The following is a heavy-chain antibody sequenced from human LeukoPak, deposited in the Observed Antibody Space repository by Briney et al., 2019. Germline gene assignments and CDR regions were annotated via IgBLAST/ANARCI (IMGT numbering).Heavy chain of an antibody. V-gene: IGHV1-69*13. CDR1: GGTFSSYA. D-gene: IGHD3-22*01. Sequence: GASVKVSCKASGGTFSSYALSWVRQAPGQGLEWMGGIIPIFGTANYAQKFQGRVTITADESTSTAYMELSSLRSEDTAVYYCAITRGTSGYWSHDAFDIWGQGTMVTVSS. J-gene: IGHJ3*02. CDR3: AITRGTSGYWSHDAFDI. CDR2: IIPIFGTA.